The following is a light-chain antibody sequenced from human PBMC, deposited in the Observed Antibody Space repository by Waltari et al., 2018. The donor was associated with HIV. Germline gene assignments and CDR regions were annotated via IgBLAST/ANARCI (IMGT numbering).Light chain of an antibody. CDR1: SSNIGQNT. J-gene: IGLJ1*01. V-gene: IGLV1-44*01. CDR3: AAWDESLHGYV. CDR2: GRN. Sequence: QSVLTQPPSASGAPGRGVTISCSGSSSNIGQNTVNWYQQIPGSPPNLLISGRNRRAPGVPDRFAGSKSGTSASLVISGLQSDDEADYYCAAWDESLHGYVFGPGTTVTVL.